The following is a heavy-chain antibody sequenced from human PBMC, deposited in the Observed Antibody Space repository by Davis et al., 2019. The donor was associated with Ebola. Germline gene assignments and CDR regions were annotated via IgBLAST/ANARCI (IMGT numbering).Heavy chain of an antibody. J-gene: IGHJ4*02. V-gene: IGHV4-59*01. D-gene: IGHD3-22*01. Sequence: SETLSLTCTVSGGSISSYYWGWIRQPPGKGLEWIGSIYYSGSTNYNPSLKSRVTISVDTSKNQFSLELSSVTAADTAVYYCARGPYYYDSSGYYGSGRIDYWGQGTLVTVSS. CDR3: ARGPYYYDSSGYYGSGRIDY. CDR2: IYYSGST. CDR1: GGSISSYY.